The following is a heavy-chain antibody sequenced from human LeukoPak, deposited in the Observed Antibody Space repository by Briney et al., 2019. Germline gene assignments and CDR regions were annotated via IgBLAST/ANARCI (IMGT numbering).Heavy chain of an antibody. CDR3: ARGVAGPYYYYYMDV. D-gene: IGHD6-19*01. V-gene: IGHV1-2*02. J-gene: IGHJ6*03. Sequence: ASVKVSCKASGYTFTDYYMHWVRQAPGQGLEWMGWINPNSGGTNYAQKFQGRVTMTRDTSISTAYMELSRLTSDDTAVYYCARGVAGPYYYYYMDVWGRGTTVTISS. CDR1: GYTFTDYY. CDR2: INPNSGGT.